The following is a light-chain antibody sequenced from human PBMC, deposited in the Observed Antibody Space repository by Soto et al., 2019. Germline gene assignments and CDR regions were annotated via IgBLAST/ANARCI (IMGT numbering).Light chain of an antibody. CDR1: QGITND. J-gene: IGKJ1*01. Sequence: TQSPSSLSAYVGDRVTITCRASQGITNDLGWYQQRPGQPPNLLIFGASHRAPDIPDRFSGSGSGTDFTLTISRLEPEDFAVYYCQQYGSSIQTFGQGTKVDIK. CDR3: QQYGSSIQT. CDR2: GAS. V-gene: IGKV3-20*01.